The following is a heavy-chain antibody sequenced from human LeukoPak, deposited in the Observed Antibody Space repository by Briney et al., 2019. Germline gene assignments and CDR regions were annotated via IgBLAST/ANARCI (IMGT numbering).Heavy chain of an antibody. Sequence: GSLRLSCAASGFTFDDGMSWVRRGPGKGLEWIGNINYSGSSNSNPSLKSRATISVDMSRKHFFLDLISVTAADTAVYYCARAVHYSGTSDQYTGGWYYFDFWGQGTRVTVSS. J-gene: IGHJ4*02. CDR2: INYSGSS. CDR1: GFTFDDG. D-gene: IGHD3-10*01. CDR3: ARAVHYSGTSDQYTGGWYYFDF. V-gene: IGHV4-4*02.